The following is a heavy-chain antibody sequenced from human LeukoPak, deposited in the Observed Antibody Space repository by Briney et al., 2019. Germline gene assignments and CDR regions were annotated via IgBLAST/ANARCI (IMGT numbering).Heavy chain of an antibody. D-gene: IGHD1-1*01. CDR2: IWYDGSNK. V-gene: IGHV3-33*01. CDR3: AREEYNWNGVFDY. J-gene: IGHJ4*02. CDR1: GFTFSSYY. Sequence: GRSLRLSCAASGFTFSSYYMHWVRQAPGKGLEWVAVIWYDGSNKYYADSVKGRFTISRDNSKNTLYLQMNSLRAEDTAVYYCAREEYNWNGVFDYWGRGTLVTVSS.